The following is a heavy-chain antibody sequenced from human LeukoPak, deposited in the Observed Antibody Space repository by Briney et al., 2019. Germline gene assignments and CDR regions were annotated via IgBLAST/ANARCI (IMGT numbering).Heavy chain of an antibody. V-gene: IGHV1-18*01. D-gene: IGHD5-12*01. CDR3: ARDRPGYSGYECQAY. J-gene: IGHJ4*02. CDR1: GYTFTSYG. CDR2: ISAYNGNT. Sequence: ASVKVSCKASGYTFTSYGISWVRQAPGQGLEWMGWISAYNGNTNYAQKLQGRVTMTTDTSTSTAYMELRSLRSDDTAVYYCARDRPGYSGYECQAYWGQGTLVTVSS.